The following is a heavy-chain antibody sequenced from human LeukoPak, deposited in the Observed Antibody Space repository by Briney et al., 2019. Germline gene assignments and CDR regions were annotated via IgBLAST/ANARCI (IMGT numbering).Heavy chain of an antibody. V-gene: IGHV4-61*02. CDR1: GGSISSDDYY. J-gene: IGHJ5*02. D-gene: IGHD5-24*01. CDR3: TRDRRDGYNYVDL. CDR2: IYTSGTI. Sequence: SQTLSLTCTVSGGSISSDDYYWSWIRQPAGKGLEWIGRIYTSGTINYNPSLKSRVTISVDTSKNQFSLKLSSVTAADTAVYYCTRDRRDGYNYVDLWGQGTLVTVSS.